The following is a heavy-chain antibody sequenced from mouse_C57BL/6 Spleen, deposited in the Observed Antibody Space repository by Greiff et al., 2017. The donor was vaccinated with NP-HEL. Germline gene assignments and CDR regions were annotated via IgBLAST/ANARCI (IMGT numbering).Heavy chain of an antibody. D-gene: IGHD1-1*01. Sequence: VQLQQPGAELVKPGASVKLSCKASGYTFTSYWMHWVKQRPGQGLEWIGMIYPNSGSTNYNEKFKSKATLTVGKSSRTAYLQRSSLTDEDSAVYYCGRGSGSSVSGFAYWGQGTLVTVSA. V-gene: IGHV1-64*01. CDR3: GRGSGSSVSGFAY. J-gene: IGHJ3*01. CDR1: GYTFTSYW. CDR2: IYPNSGST.